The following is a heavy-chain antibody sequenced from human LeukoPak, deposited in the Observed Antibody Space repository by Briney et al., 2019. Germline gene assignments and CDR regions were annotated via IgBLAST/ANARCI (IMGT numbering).Heavy chain of an antibody. D-gene: IGHD4-17*01. CDR3: ARDPYGDSPYWYFDL. CDR1: GGSISSYY. J-gene: IGHJ2*01. V-gene: IGHV4-4*07. CDR2: IYTSGST. Sequence: PSETLSLTCTVSGGSISSYYWSWLRQPAGKGLEWIGRIYTSGSTNYNPSLKSRVTMSVDTSKNQFSLTLSSVTAADTAVYYCARDPYGDSPYWYFDLWGRGTLVTVSS.